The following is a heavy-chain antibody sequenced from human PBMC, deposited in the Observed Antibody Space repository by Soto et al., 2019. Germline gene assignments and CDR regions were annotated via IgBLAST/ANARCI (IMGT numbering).Heavy chain of an antibody. CDR2: ISSNSAYI. D-gene: IGHD6-13*01. CDR3: TRDASRDSSARGWFDP. V-gene: IGHV3-21*01. Sequence: GGSLRLSCAASGFTFRSFAMNWVRQAPGKGLEWVSTISSNSAYIYYTDALRGRFTISRDNAKNSLHLQMNSLRAEDTAVYYCTRDASRDSSARGWFDPWGQGTLVTVSS. J-gene: IGHJ5*02. CDR1: GFTFRSFA.